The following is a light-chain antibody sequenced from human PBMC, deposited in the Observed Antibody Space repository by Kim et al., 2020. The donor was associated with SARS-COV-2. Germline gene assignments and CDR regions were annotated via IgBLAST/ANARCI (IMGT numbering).Light chain of an antibody. CDR1: QGISSY. CDR3: LQHDSYPLT. CDR2: AAS. V-gene: IGKV1-17*03. J-gene: IGKJ4*01. Sequence: DIQMTQSPSAMSASVGDRVTITCRASQGISSYLAWFQQKPGQVPKRLIYAASSLQSGVPSRFSGSGSETEFTLTISSLQPEDFATYYCLQHDSYPLTFGGGTKVDIK.